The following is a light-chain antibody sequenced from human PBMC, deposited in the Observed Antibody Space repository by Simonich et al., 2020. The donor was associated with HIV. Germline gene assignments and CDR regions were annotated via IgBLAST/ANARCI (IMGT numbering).Light chain of an antibody. Sequence: DIQMTQSPSTLSASVGDSVTITCRASQTISSWLAWYQQKPGKAPNLLIYKASSLESGVSSRFSGSGSGTEFTLTISGLQPDDFATYYCQHMGTFGQGTKVEIK. CDR1: QTISSW. CDR2: KAS. V-gene: IGKV1-5*03. J-gene: IGKJ1*01. CDR3: QHMGT.